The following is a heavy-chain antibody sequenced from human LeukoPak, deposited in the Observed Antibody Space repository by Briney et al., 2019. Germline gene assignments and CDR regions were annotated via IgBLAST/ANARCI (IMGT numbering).Heavy chain of an antibody. CDR1: GYTFTGYY. Sequence: ASVKVSCTASGYTFTGYYMHWVRQAPGQGLEWMGRINPNSGGTNYAQKFQGRVTMTRDTSISTAYMELSRLRSDDTAVYYCARVGFSGWIVAFDIWGQGTMVTVSS. CDR2: INPNSGGT. CDR3: ARVGFSGWIVAFDI. J-gene: IGHJ3*02. D-gene: IGHD5-12*01. V-gene: IGHV1-2*06.